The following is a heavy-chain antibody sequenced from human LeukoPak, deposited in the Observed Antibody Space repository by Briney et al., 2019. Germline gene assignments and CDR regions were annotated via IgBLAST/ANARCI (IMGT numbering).Heavy chain of an antibody. V-gene: IGHV1-2*06. CDR3: ARDLWGWGSDYLDY. CDR2: ISPDSGAT. J-gene: IGHJ4*02. D-gene: IGHD4/OR15-4a*01. Sequence: ASVKVSCKASGYTFTDYYVHWVRLVPGQGLEWMGRISPDSGATNYAEKFRGRVTMARDTSINTVYMEMSSLRSDDTAVYYCARDLWGWGSDYLDYWGQGTLVTVSS. CDR1: GYTFTDYY.